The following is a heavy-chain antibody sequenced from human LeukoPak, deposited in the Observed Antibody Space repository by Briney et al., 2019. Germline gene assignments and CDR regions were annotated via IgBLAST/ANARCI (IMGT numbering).Heavy chain of an antibody. Sequence: SETLSLTCAVSGYSISSGYYWGWIRQPPGKGLEWIGSIYHSGSTYYNPSLKSRVTISVDTSKNQFSLKLSSVTAADTAVYYCARGLPDSSGYYTAEYFQHWGQGTLVTVSS. V-gene: IGHV4-38-2*01. CDR3: ARGLPDSSGYYTAEYFQH. CDR1: GYSISSGYY. D-gene: IGHD3-22*01. J-gene: IGHJ1*01. CDR2: IYHSGST.